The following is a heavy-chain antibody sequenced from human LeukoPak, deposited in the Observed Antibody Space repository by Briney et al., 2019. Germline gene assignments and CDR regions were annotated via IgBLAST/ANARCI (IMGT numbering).Heavy chain of an antibody. CDR1: GFTFSHHG. CDR3: ARAIDKGTGYYMDF. CDR2: ILYDGSNK. Sequence: GGSLRLSCAASGFTFSHHGMHWVRQAPGKGLEWVAFILYDGSNKYYADSVKGRFTISRDNSENALSLQMNSLRAEDTAMYYCARAIDKGTGYYMDFWGQGTRVTVSS. D-gene: IGHD3/OR15-3a*01. V-gene: IGHV3-30*02. J-gene: IGHJ4*02.